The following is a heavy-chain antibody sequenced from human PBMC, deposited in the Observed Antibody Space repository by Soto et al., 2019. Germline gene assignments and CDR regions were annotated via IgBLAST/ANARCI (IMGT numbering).Heavy chain of an antibody. V-gene: IGHV3-30-3*01. Sequence: GGTQRLSCADSGFTFSSYAMHWVRQAPGKGLEWVAVISYDGSNKYYADSVKGRFTISRDNSKNTLYLQMNSLRAEDTAVYYCARGPYGDSHVDAFDIWGQGTMVTVSS. D-gene: IGHD4-17*01. CDR2: ISYDGSNK. CDR1: GFTFSSYA. CDR3: ARGPYGDSHVDAFDI. J-gene: IGHJ3*02.